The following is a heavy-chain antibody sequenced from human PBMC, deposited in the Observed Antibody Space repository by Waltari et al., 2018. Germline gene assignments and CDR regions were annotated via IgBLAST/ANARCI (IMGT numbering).Heavy chain of an antibody. CDR1: GFSLSTNGVG. CDR2: IYWDDDK. D-gene: IGHD6-19*01. J-gene: IGHJ3*01. V-gene: IGHV2-5*02. CDR3: THRHRQSGGLHVVVSDV. Sequence: QITLNESGPTRVKPTQTLTLTCTFSGFSLSTNGVGVGWLRQPPGKALECLALIYWDDDKRSTPPPRGSLTNAKATSKNQVVHNMMSLDAMDTATYSCTHRHRQSGGLHVVVSDVWGQEAMVTVSS.